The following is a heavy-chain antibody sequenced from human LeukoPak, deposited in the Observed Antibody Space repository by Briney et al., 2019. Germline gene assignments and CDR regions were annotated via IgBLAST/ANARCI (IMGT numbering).Heavy chain of an antibody. CDR3: ARAGVTMVRGVIPDAFDI. CDR1: GGTFSSYA. Sequence: SVKVSCKASGGTFSSYAISWVRQAPGQGLEWMGGIIPIFGTANYAQKFQGRVTITTDESTSTAYMELSSLRSEDTAVYYCARAGVTMVRGVIPDAFDIWGQGTMVTVSS. V-gene: IGHV1-69*05. J-gene: IGHJ3*02. CDR2: IIPIFGTA. D-gene: IGHD3-10*01.